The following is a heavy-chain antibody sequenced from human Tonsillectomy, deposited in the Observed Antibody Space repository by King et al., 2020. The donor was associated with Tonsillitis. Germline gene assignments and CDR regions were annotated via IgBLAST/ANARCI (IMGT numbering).Heavy chain of an antibody. CDR3: ARRKHFGDWFDP. CDR2: IYYTANT. CDR1: GDSVNTETYY. J-gene: IGHJ5*02. Sequence: LQLQESGPGLVKPSETLSLTCTVSGDSVNTETYYWGWIRQPPGQGLEWMGTIYYTANTFYNPSLGTRLTISIDSSKNQFSLDLSSVTAADTGVYYCARRKHFGDWFDPWGQGTLVTVSS. V-gene: IGHV4-39*01. D-gene: IGHD3-3*02.